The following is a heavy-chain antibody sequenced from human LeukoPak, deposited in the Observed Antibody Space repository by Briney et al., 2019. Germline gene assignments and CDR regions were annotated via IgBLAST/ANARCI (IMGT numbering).Heavy chain of an antibody. Sequence: PSETLSLTCTVSGGSISSYYWSWIRQPPGKGLEWIGYIYYSGSTNYNPSLKSRVTISVDTSKNQFSLKLSSVTAADTAVYYCATGPNYYDSSGSYYYYYMDVWGKGTTVTVSS. J-gene: IGHJ6*03. CDR3: ATGPNYYDSSGSYYYYYMDV. CDR1: GGSISSYY. D-gene: IGHD3-22*01. CDR2: IYYSGST. V-gene: IGHV4-59*01.